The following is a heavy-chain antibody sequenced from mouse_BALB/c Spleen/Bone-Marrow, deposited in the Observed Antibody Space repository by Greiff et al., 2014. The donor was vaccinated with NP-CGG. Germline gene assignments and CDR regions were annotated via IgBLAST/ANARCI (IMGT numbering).Heavy chain of an antibody. V-gene: IGHV5-6-5*01. D-gene: IGHD1-2*01. Sequence: EVKVVESGGGLVKPGGSLKLSCAASGFFFSSYAVSWVRQTPEKRLEWVASISGGGNSYHSDNMKGRFTISRDNARNILYLQMSSLRSEDTAMYYCARARGVTTATPYYFDYWGQGTALTVSS. J-gene: IGHJ2*01. CDR3: ARARGVTTATPYYFDY. CDR1: GFFFSSYA. CDR2: ISGGGNS.